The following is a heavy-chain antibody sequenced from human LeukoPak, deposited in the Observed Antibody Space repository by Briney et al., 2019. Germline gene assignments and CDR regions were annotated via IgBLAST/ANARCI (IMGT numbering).Heavy chain of an antibody. CDR1: GYTFTGYY. V-gene: IGHV1-2*02. CDR3: AREIAVAAGNWFDP. J-gene: IGHJ5*02. Sequence: AASVKVSCKASGYTFTGYYMHWVRQAPGQRLGWLGWINPNSGGTNYAQKFQGRVTMTRDTSISTAYMELSRLRSDDTAVYYCAREIAVAAGNWFDPWGQGTLVTVSS. CDR2: INPNSGGT. D-gene: IGHD6-19*01.